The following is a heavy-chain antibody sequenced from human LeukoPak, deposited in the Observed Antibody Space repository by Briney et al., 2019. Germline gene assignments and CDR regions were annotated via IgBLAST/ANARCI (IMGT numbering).Heavy chain of an antibody. CDR2: INPSGGST. D-gene: IGHD4-17*01. V-gene: IGHV1-46*01. J-gene: IGHJ3*02. CDR1: GYTFTSYY. Sequence: ASVKVSCKASGYTFTSYYMHWVRQAPAQGLEWMGIINPSGGSTSYAQKFQGRVTMTRDTSTSTVYMELSSLRSEDTAVYYCARPRLDYGDYLQSDDAFDIWGQGTMVTVSS. CDR3: ARPRLDYGDYLQSDDAFDI.